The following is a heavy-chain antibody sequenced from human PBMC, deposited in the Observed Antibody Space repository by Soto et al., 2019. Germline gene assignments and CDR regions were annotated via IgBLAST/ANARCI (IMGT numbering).Heavy chain of an antibody. CDR2: IYYIGST. CDR1: GGSISSSSYY. J-gene: IGHJ4*02. Sequence: SETLSLTCTVSGGSISSSSYYWGWILQPPGKGLEWILSIYYIGSTYYNPSLKRRVTISVDTSKNQFSLNLSSVTAADTAVYYCARQYYDFWSGENYFDYWGQGTLVTVSS. CDR3: ARQYYDFWSGENYFDY. V-gene: IGHV4-39*01. D-gene: IGHD3-3*01.